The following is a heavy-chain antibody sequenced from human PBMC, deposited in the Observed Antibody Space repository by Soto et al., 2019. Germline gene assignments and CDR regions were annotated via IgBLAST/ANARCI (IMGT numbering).Heavy chain of an antibody. CDR3: AKIRGTTKYYYYGMDV. J-gene: IGHJ6*02. V-gene: IGHV3-23*01. D-gene: IGHD3-16*01. CDR1: GFTFSSNA. CDR2: ISGSGDRT. Sequence: PGGSLRLSCAASGFTFSSNAMNWVRQAPGQGLEWVSSISGSGDRTYYADSVKGRFTISRDNSKNTVYLQMKSLRAEDTAVYYCAKIRGTTKYYYYGMDVWGQGTTVTVSS.